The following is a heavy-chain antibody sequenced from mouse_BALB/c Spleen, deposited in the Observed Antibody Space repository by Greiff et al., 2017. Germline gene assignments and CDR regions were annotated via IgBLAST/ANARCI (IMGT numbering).Heavy chain of an antibody. J-gene: IGHJ2*01. CDR2: IWRGGST. D-gene: IGHD2-4*01. CDR3: AKNGGTTMTDYFDY. Sequence: QVQLQQSGPSLVQPSQSLSITCTVSGFSLTSYGVHWVRQSPGKGLEWLGVIWRGGSTDYNAAFMSRLSITKDNSKSQVFFKMNSLQADDTAIYYCAKNGGTTMTDYFDYWGQGTTLTVSS. CDR1: GFSLTSYG. V-gene: IGHV2-5-1*01.